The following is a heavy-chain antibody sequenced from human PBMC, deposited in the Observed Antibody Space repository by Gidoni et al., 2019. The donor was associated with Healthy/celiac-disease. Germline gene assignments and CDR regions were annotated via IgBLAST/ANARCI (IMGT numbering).Heavy chain of an antibody. CDR3: ARDAHSGSPLINGMDV. D-gene: IGHD1-26*01. V-gene: IGHV3-64*02. Sequence: EVQLVESGEGLVQPGGSLRLSCAASGLHFRSYAMHWVRQAPGKGLEYVSAISSNGGRTYYADSVKGRFTISRDNSKNTLYLQMGSLRAEDMAVYYCARDAHSGSPLINGMDVWGQGTTVTVSS. J-gene: IGHJ6*02. CDR2: ISSNGGRT. CDR1: GLHFRSYA.